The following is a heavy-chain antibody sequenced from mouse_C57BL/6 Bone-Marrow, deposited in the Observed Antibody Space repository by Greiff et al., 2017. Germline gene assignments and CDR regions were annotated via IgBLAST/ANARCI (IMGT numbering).Heavy chain of an antibody. V-gene: IGHV5-6*01. J-gene: IGHJ3*01. Sequence: DVQLQESGGDLVKPGGSLKLSCAASGFTFSSYGMSWVRQTPDKRLEWVATISSGGSYTYYPDSVKGRFTISRDNAKNTLYLQMSSLKSEDTAMYYCARPFLGFAYWGQGTLVTVSA. CDR1: GFTFSSYG. CDR3: ARPFLGFAY. CDR2: ISSGGSYT.